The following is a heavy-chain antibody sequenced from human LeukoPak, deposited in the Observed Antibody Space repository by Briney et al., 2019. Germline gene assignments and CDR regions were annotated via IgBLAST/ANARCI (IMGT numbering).Heavy chain of an antibody. CDR1: GYTFTSHA. CDR2: INTNTGNP. V-gene: IGHV7-4-1*02. Sequence: ASVKVSCKASGYTFTSHAMNWVRQAPGQGLEWMGWINTNTGNPTYAQGFTGRFVFSLDTSVSTAYLQISSLKAEDTAVYYCARDEYILTGYLYYGMDVWGQGTTVTVSS. D-gene: IGHD3-9*01. J-gene: IGHJ6*02. CDR3: ARDEYILTGYLYYGMDV.